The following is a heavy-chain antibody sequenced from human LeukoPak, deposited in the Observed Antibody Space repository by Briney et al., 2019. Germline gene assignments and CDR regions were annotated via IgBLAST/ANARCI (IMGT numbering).Heavy chain of an antibody. V-gene: IGHV1-2*02. D-gene: IGHD2-8*01. Sequence: ASVKVSCKTSGYTFTAYYMYWLRQAPGQGLECMGWIYPNSGATGYAQNFQGRVTMTRDTSVSTIYMELSRLRSDDTAVYYCARDGVSTTPDFGYWGQGTLVTVSS. CDR3: ARDGVSTTPDFGY. CDR2: IYPNSGAT. CDR1: GYTFTAYY. J-gene: IGHJ4*02.